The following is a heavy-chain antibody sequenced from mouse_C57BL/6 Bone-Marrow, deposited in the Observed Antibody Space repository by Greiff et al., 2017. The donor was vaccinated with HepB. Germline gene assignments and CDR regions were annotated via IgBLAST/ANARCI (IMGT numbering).Heavy chain of an antibody. CDR1: GYTFTSYW. Sequence: VQLKQPGAELVKPGASVKLSCKASGYTFTSYWMQWVKQRPGQGLEWIGEIDPSDSYTNYNQKFKGKATLTVDTSSSTAYMQLSSLTSEDSAVYYCARDDYGGYWGQGTTLTVSS. D-gene: IGHD2-4*01. J-gene: IGHJ2*01. CDR2: IDPSDSYT. V-gene: IGHV1-50*01. CDR3: ARDDYGGY.